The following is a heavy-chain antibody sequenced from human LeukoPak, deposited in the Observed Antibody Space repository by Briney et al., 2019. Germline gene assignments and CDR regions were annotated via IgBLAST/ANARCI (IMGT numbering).Heavy chain of an antibody. CDR3: ARDSYYYGSGSLFDY. J-gene: IGHJ4*02. CDR1: GGSISSYY. D-gene: IGHD3-10*01. Sequence: SETLSLTCTVSGGSISSYYWSWIRQPAGKGLEWIGRIFTSGSTNYNPSLKSRVTMSVDTSKNQFSLKLSSVTAADTAVYYCARDSYYYGSGSLFDYWGQGTLVTVSS. V-gene: IGHV4-4*07. CDR2: IFTSGST.